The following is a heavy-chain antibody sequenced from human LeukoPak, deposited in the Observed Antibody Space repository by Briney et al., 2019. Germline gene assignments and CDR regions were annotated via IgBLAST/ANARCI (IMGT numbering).Heavy chain of an antibody. J-gene: IGHJ5*02. Sequence: SGTLSLTCTVSGGSISSYYWSWIRQPAGKGLEWIGRIYIGGSTNYNPSLKSRVTMSVDTSKNQFSLKLSSVIAADTAVYYCARDTRLEYYGAGSQMYWSDPWGQGTLVTVSS. CDR1: GGSISSYY. CDR2: IYIGGST. V-gene: IGHV4-4*07. D-gene: IGHD3-10*01. CDR3: ARDTRLEYYGAGSQMYWSDP.